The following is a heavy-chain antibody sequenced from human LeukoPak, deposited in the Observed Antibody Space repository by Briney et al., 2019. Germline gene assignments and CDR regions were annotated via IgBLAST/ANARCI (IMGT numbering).Heavy chain of an antibody. D-gene: IGHD3-16*01. CDR2: INPSGGST. V-gene: IGHV1-46*01. Sequence: APVKVSCKASGYTFTSYYMHWVRQAPGQGLEWMGIINPSGGSTSYAQKFQGRVTMTRDTSTSTVYMELSSLRSEDTAVYYCARDLERSHYEPGYFQHWGQGTLVTVSS. J-gene: IGHJ1*01. CDR1: GYTFTSYY. CDR3: ARDLERSHYEPGYFQH.